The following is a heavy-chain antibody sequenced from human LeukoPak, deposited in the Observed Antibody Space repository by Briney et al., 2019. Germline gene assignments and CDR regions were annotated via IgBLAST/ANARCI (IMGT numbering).Heavy chain of an antibody. D-gene: IGHD3-3*01. CDR3: AKAYYDLWSGYLDY. J-gene: IGHJ4*02. CDR2: ISGSGDST. CDR1: GFTFRSYA. V-gene: IGHV3-23*01. Sequence: GGSLRLSCAASGFTFRSYAMSWVRQAPEKGLEWVSGISGSGDSTYYADSVKGRFTVSRDNSKSTLYLQMNSLRAEDTAVYYCAKAYYDLWSGYLDYWGQGTLVTVSS.